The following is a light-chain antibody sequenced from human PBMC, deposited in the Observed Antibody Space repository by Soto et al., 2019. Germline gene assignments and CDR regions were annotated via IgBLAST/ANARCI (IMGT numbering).Light chain of an antibody. CDR3: QQYNSWPRT. CDR2: DAS. Sequence: EIVLTQSPATLSLSPGERATLSCRASQSVSSYLAWYQQKPGQAPRLLIYDASNRATGIPARFSGSGSGTEFTLTISSLQSEDFEVYYCQQYNSWPRTFGPGTKVDIK. CDR1: QSVSSY. V-gene: IGKV3-11*01. J-gene: IGKJ3*01.